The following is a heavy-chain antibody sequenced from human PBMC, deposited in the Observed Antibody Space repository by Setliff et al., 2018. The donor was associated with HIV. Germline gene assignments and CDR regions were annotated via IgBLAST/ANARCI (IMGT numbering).Heavy chain of an antibody. CDR2: ISAYNGNT. CDR3: ARDSLSAAEDYGMDV. Sequence: ASVKVSFKASGYTFTSYVISWVRQAPGQGLEWMGWISAYNGNTNYAQKLQGRVTMTTDTSTSTAYMELGSLRSDDTAVYYCARDSLSAAEDYGMDVWGQGTTVTVSS. V-gene: IGHV1-18*01. J-gene: IGHJ6*02. D-gene: IGHD6-13*01. CDR1: GYTFTSYV.